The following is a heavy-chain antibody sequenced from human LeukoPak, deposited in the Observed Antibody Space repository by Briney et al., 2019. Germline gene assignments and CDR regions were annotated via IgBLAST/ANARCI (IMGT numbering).Heavy chain of an antibody. D-gene: IGHD2-2*01. CDR3: ARGESQLPLAY. J-gene: IGHJ4*02. Sequence: GSLRLSCAASGFTFNSYPLHWVRQAPGKGLEWVTVISYDGSNKYYADSVKGRFTISRDISKNTVYLQMNSLRVDDTAVYSCARGESQLPLAYWGQGTLVTVSS. CDR1: GFTFNSYP. V-gene: IGHV3-30-3*01. CDR2: ISYDGSNK.